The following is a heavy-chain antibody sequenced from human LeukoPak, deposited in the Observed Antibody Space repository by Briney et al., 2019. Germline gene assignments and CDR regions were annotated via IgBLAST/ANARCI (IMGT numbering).Heavy chain of an antibody. CDR3: ARHVENYGDTPIDY. V-gene: IGHV1-2*02. D-gene: IGHD4-17*01. CDR1: GYTFTGYY. Sequence: ASVKVSCKASGYTFTGYYMHWVRQAPGQGLEWMGWINPNSGGTNYAQKFRGRVTMTRDTSISTAYVELSRLRSDDTAVYYCARHVENYGDTPIDYWGQGTLVTVSS. CDR2: INPNSGGT. J-gene: IGHJ4*02.